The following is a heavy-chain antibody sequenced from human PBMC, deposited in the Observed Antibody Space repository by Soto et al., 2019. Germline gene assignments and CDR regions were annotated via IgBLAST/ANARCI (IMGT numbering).Heavy chain of an antibody. Sequence: QVQLQESGPGLVKPSETLSLTCTASGGSITNYYWNWIRQSPGKGLEWIGNIHNSENTNYNPSLMRRVTIALHTSSNQCSLKMNSVTAADTAVYYGTTGSGWTSDHWGRGTVVTVSS. D-gene: IGHD6-19*01. CDR2: IHNSENT. J-gene: IGHJ4*02. CDR1: GGSITNYY. V-gene: IGHV4-59*08. CDR3: TTGSGWTSDH.